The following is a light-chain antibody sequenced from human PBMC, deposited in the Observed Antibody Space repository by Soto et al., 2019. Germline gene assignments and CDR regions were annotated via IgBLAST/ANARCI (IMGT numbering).Light chain of an antibody. J-gene: IGLJ1*01. CDR2: EVS. CDR3: SSFTSSSTYV. Sequence: QSVLTQPPSVSGSPGQSVTISCPGTSSDVGSYNRVSWYQQPPGTAPKLMIYEVSNRPSGVPDRFSGSKSGNTASLTISGLQAEDEADYYCSSFTSSSTYVFGTGTKV. CDR1: SSDVGSYNR. V-gene: IGLV2-18*02.